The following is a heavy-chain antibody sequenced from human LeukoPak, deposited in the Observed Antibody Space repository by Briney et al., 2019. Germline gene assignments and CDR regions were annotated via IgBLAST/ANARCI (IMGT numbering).Heavy chain of an antibody. CDR3: ARDYYDSSGYFKYYFDY. V-gene: IGHV3-21*01. CDR1: GFTFSSYS. J-gene: IGHJ4*02. Sequence: GGSLRLSCAASGFTFSSYSMNWVRRAPGKGLEWVSSISSSSSYIYYADSVKGRFTISRDNAKNSLYLQMNSLRAEDTAVYYCARDYYDSSGYFKYYFDYWGQGTLVTVSS. D-gene: IGHD3-22*01. CDR2: ISSSSSYI.